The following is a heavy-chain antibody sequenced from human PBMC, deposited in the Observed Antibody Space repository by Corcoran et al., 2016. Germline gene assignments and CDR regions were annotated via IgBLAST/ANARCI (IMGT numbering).Heavy chain of an antibody. D-gene: IGHD2-8*01. CDR2: IIPIFGTA. J-gene: IGHJ6*02. Sequence: QVQLVQSGAEVKKPGSSVKVSCKASGGTFSSYAISWVRQAPGQGLEWMGGIIPIFGTANYAQKFQGRVTITVDESTSKAYMELSSLGSEETAVCYWARELCTNGVCYRGAYYYYGMDVWGQGTTVTVSS. V-gene: IGHV1-69*01. CDR3: ARELCTNGVCYRGAYYYYGMDV. CDR1: GGTFSSYA.